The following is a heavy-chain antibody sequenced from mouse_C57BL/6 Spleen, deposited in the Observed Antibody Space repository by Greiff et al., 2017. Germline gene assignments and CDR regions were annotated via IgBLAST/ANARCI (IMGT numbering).Heavy chain of an antibody. V-gene: IGHV5-17*01. CDR3: AGGDYDYDWYFDV. Sequence: EVQLVESGGGLVKPGGSLKLSCAASGFTFSDYGMHWVRQAPEKGLEWVAYISSGSSTIYYADTVKGRFTISRDNAKNTLFLQMTSLRSEDTAMYYCAGGDYDYDWYFDVWGTGTTVTVSS. D-gene: IGHD2-4*01. J-gene: IGHJ1*03. CDR1: GFTFSDYG. CDR2: ISSGSSTI.